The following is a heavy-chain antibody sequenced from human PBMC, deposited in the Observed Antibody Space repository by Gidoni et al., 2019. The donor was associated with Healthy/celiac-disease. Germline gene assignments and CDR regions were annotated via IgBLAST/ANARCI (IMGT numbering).Heavy chain of an antibody. CDR1: GGSFSGYY. J-gene: IGHJ5*02. V-gene: IGHV4-34*01. CDR2: INHSGST. Sequence: QLQQWGAGLLKPSETLSLTCAVYGGSFSGYYWSWIRQPPGKGLEWIGEINHSGSTNYNPSLKSRVTISVDTSKNQFSLKLSSVTAADTAVYYCAPHGAAAGTGWFDPWGQGTLVTVSS. D-gene: IGHD6-13*01. CDR3: APHGAAAGTGWFDP.